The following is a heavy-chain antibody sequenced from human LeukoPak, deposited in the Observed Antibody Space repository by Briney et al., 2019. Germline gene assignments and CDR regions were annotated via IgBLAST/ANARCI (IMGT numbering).Heavy chain of an antibody. CDR3: ARGWELVVDAFDI. Sequence: SGNSFISFAISWVRQAPGQGLEWMGWISAYYGTTNYAQKFKGRVTMTTDTSTSTVYMELRSLRSDDTAVYYCARGWELVVDAFDIWGQGTMVTVSS. D-gene: IGHD1-26*01. CDR1: GNSFISFA. J-gene: IGHJ3*02. CDR2: ISAYYGTT. V-gene: IGHV1-18*01.